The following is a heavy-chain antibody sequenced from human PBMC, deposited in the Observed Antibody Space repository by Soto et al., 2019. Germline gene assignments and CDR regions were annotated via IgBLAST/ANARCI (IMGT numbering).Heavy chain of an antibody. CDR3: ARDQLEGKLFDP. D-gene: IGHD1-1*01. V-gene: IGHV4-30-2*01. J-gene: IGHJ5*02. CDR1: GGSISSGGYS. CDR2: IDHSGST. Sequence: QLQLQESGSGLVRPSQTLSLTCAVSGGSISSGGYSWNWIRQRPGKGMEWIGHIDHSGSTIYNPSLKSRVTISVDNAKNPFSLKLSSVTAADTAVYYCARDQLEGKLFDPWGQGTLFTVSS.